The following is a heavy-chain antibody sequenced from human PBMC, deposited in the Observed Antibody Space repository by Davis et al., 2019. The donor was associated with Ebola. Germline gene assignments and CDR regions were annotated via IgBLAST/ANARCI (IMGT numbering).Heavy chain of an antibody. J-gene: IGHJ4*02. D-gene: IGHD3-22*01. CDR1: GFTISYYS. CDR2: ISSSSTTI. CDR3: ARDLNYYDSSGYVDY. Sequence: GESLKISCAASGFTISYYSMNWVRQAPGKGLEWVSYISSSSTTIYYADSVKGRFTISRDNAKNSLYLQMNSLRDEDTAVYYCARDLNYYDSSGYVDYWGQGTLVTVSS. V-gene: IGHV3-48*02.